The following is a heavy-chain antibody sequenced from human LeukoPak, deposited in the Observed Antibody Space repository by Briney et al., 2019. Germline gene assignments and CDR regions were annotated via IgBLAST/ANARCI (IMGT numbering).Heavy chain of an antibody. V-gene: IGHV4-34*01. D-gene: IGHD2-15*01. CDR1: GGSFSGYY. Sequence: SETLSLTCAVYGGSFSGYYWSWIRQPPGKGLEWIGEINHSGSTNYNPSLKSRVTISVDTSKNQFSLKLSSVTAADTAVYYCASFGGGSHYYYYYMDVWGKGTTVTVSS. CDR2: INHSGST. J-gene: IGHJ6*03. CDR3: ASFGGGSHYYYYYMDV.